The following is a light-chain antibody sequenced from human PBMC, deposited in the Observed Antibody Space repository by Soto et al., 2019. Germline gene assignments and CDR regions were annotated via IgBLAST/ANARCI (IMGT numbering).Light chain of an antibody. CDR2: GAS. Sequence: LLTPSPGTLSLSPGERASLSCRAIQRVSGSDLAWYQQKTGQAPRLLIYGASSRATGIPDRFSGSGSGTAFTLTISSLEPEDFAVYYCQQRSNWPPITFGQGTKVDIK. J-gene: IGKJ1*01. V-gene: IGKV3D-20*02. CDR1: QRVSGSD. CDR3: QQRSNWPPIT.